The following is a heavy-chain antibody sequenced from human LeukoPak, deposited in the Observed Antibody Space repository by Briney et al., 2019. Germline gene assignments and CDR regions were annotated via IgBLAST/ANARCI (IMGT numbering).Heavy chain of an antibody. Sequence: GGSLRLSCAASGFTFSSYWTSWVRQAPGKGLEWVANIKQDGSEKYYVDSVKGRFTISRDNAKNSLYLQMNSLRAEDTAVYYCAREEYPSYIDYWGQGTLVTVSS. CDR3: AREEYPSYIDY. D-gene: IGHD2-2*01. J-gene: IGHJ4*02. CDR2: IKQDGSEK. CDR1: GFTFSSYW. V-gene: IGHV3-7*01.